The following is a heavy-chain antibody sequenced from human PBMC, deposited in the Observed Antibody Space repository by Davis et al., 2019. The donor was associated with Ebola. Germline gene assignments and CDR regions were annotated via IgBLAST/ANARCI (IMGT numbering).Heavy chain of an antibody. J-gene: IGHJ6*03. CDR2: VYYNGRT. D-gene: IGHD3-3*01. CDR3: ARDVGLKGDFWSGDHSYSYNIDV. Sequence: PSETLSLTCSVSGDSIRSYYWAWIRQSPAKGLEWIGHVYYNGRTTYNPSLKSRVTISVDTSKIQFSLKLRSMTVADTAVYFCARDVGLKGDFWSGDHSYSYNIDVWGAGTPVIVSS. V-gene: IGHV4-59*01. CDR1: GDSIRSYY.